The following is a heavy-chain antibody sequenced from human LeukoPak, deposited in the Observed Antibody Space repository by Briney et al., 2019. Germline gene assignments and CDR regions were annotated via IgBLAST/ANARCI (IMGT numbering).Heavy chain of an antibody. Sequence: PGRSLRLSCAASGFTFDDYAMHWVRQAPGKGLEWVPGFGWNSGSIGYADSVKGRFTISRDNAKNSLYLQMNSLRAEDTALYYCAKGLECSYGHSDAFDIWGQGTMVTVSS. D-gene: IGHD5-18*01. V-gene: IGHV3-9*01. CDR3: AKGLECSYGHSDAFDI. CDR2: FGWNSGSI. J-gene: IGHJ3*02. CDR1: GFTFDDYA.